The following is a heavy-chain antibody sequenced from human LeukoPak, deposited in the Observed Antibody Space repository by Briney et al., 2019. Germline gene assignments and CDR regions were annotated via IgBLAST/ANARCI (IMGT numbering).Heavy chain of an antibody. CDR2: ISQDGSEK. V-gene: IGHV3-7*01. D-gene: IGHD3-22*01. J-gene: IGHJ4*02. Sequence: PGGSLRLSCAASGFTFNNYWLTWVRQAPGKGLEWVDKISQDGSEKYYVDSVKGRFTISRESGKNSLYLQMNSLRVEDTAVYYCARAVGSSGCDYWGQGTLVTVSS. CDR3: ARAVGSSGCDY. CDR1: GFTFNNYW.